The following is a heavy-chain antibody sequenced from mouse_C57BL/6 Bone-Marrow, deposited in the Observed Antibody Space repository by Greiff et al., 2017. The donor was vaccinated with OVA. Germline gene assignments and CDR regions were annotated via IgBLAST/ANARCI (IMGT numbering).Heavy chain of an antibody. Sequence: EVKLMESGGGLVQPGGSLKLSCAASGFTFSDYYMYWVRQTPEKRLEWVAYISNGGGSTYYPDTVKGRFTISRDNAKNTLYLQMSRLKSEDTAMYYCARRLNDYFLFDYWGQGTTLTVSS. D-gene: IGHD2-4*01. CDR1: GFTFSDYY. CDR3: ARRLNDYFLFDY. V-gene: IGHV5-12*01. CDR2: ISNGGGST. J-gene: IGHJ2*01.